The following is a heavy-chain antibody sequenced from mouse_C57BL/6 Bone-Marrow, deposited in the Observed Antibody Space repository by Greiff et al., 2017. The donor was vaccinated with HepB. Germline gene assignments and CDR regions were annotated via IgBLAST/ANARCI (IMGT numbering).Heavy chain of an antibody. V-gene: IGHV5-12*01. CDR1: GFTFSDYY. CDR2: ISNGGGST. CDR3: ARLDGYPAWFAY. J-gene: IGHJ3*01. Sequence: EVKLVESGGGLVQPGGSLKLSCAASGFTFSDYYMYWVRQTPEKRLEWVAYISNGGGSTYYPDTVKGRFTISRDNAKNTLYLQMSRLKSEDTAMYYCARLDGYPAWFAYWGQGTLVTVSA. D-gene: IGHD2-3*01.